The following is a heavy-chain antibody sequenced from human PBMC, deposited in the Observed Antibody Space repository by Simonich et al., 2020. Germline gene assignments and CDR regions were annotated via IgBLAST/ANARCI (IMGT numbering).Heavy chain of an antibody. CDR3: ARWIAVAGTGAYGMDV. D-gene: IGHD6-19*01. CDR2: ISSSSIYI. V-gene: IGHV3-21*01. J-gene: IGHJ6*02. Sequence: EVQLVESGGGLVKPGGSLRLSCAASGFTFSSYSMNWVRQAPGKGLEWVSSISSSSIYIYSADSVKGRFTISRDNAKTSRYLQMNSLRAEDTAVYYCARWIAVAGTGAYGMDVWGQGTTVTVSS. CDR1: GFTFSSYS.